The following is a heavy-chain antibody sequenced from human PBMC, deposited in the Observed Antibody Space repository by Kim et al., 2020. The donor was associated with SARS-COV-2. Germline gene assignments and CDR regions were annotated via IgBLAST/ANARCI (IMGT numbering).Heavy chain of an antibody. CDR2: ISSDGGSQ. CDR3: AKEAYTSGFAGCFAF. D-gene: IGHD3-10*01. Sequence: GGSLRLSCVASGFPFSVAPMHWVRQAPGKGLEWVAGISSDGGSQYYAESVTGRFTFSSDNSKNTLYLQLNSLGTEEKAVYYCAKEAYTSGFAGCFAFGG. CDR1: GFPFSVAP. J-gene: IGHJ4*01. V-gene: IGHV3-30*04.